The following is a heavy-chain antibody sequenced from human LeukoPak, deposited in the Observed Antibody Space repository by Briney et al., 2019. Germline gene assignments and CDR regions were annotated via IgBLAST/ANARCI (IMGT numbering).Heavy chain of an antibody. D-gene: IGHD5-18*01. J-gene: IGHJ4*02. V-gene: IGHV3-23*01. CDR3: AKVAGYSYVGVYYFDY. CDR1: GFTFSSYG. CDR2: ISGSGGST. Sequence: GGSLRLSCAASGFTFSSYGMSWVRQAPGKGLGWVSGISGSGGSTYYADSVKGRFTISRDNSKNTLYLQMNSLRAEDTAVYYCAKVAGYSYVGVYYFDYWGQGTLVTVSS.